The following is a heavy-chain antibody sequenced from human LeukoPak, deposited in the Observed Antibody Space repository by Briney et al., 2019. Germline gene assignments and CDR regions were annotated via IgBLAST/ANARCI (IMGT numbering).Heavy chain of an antibody. CDR1: GFTFSSHW. J-gene: IGHJ3*01. CDR2: VNGPGDWT. V-gene: IGHV3-74*01. Sequence: GGSLRLSCAASGFTFSSHWIHWVRQAPGEGLVWVSPVNGPGDWTHYADSVRGRFIISRDNAENTISLQMNNLRAEDTAVYFCAREVFEGQRQSDAFDVWGQGTMVTVSS. D-gene: IGHD6-25*01. CDR3: AREVFEGQRQSDAFDV.